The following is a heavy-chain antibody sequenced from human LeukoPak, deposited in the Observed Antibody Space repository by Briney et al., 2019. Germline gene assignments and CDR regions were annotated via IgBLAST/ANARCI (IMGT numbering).Heavy chain of an antibody. Sequence: GGSARLSCAASGFTFSSYAMSWVRQAPGKGLEWVSAISGSGGSTYYADSVKDRFTISRDNSKNTLYLQMNSLRAEDTAVYYCAKRNSRYQLEYWGQGTLVTVSS. D-gene: IGHD2-2*01. CDR3: AKRNSRYQLEY. CDR1: GFTFSSYA. V-gene: IGHV3-23*01. CDR2: ISGSGGST. J-gene: IGHJ4*02.